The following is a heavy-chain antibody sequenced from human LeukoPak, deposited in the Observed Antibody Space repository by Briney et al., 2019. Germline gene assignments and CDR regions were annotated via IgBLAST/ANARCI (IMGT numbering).Heavy chain of an antibody. CDR1: GGSISSYH. V-gene: IGHV4-59*01. Sequence: SETLSLTCTVPGGSISSYHWSWIRQSPGKGLEWIGSIYYSGSTNYNPSLKSRVTISVDTSNNQFSLKLSSVTAADTAVYYCARGRGSYCFDYWGQGILVTVSS. CDR2: IYYSGST. CDR3: ARGRGSYCFDY. J-gene: IGHJ4*02.